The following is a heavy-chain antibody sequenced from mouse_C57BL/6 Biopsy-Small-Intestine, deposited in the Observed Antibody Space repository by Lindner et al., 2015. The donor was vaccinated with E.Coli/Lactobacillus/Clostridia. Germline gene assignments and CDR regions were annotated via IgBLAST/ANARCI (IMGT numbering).Heavy chain of an antibody. CDR1: GGTVSSYT. Sequence: SVKVSCKASGGTVSSYTISWVRQAPGQGLEWMGRIIVFLVYQTTHRTSRAEYTITADTSTNTAYMELSSLRSEDTALYYCARDPGRYCNSTTCYSYFHNWGQGTHVSVSS. CDR2: IIVFLVY. V-gene: IGHV1-74*01. J-gene: IGHJ2*01. CDR3: ARDPGRYCNSTTCYSYFHN. D-gene: IGHD2-5*01.